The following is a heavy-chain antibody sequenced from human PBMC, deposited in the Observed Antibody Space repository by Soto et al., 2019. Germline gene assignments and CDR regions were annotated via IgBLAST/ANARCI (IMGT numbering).Heavy chain of an antibody. CDR1: GFSLSGYY. V-gene: IGHV3-11*01. D-gene: IGHD3-16*01. Sequence: QVQLVESGGGLVKPGGSLRLSCAASGFSLSGYYMNWIRQTPGRGLEWVSYISDSGATKYYADSVKGRFTFSRDNAKHSLFLQMSSLRAEDTAIYYCARSKLGAGDAFDVWGQGTLVTVSS. J-gene: IGHJ3*01. CDR2: ISDSGATK. CDR3: ARSKLGAGDAFDV.